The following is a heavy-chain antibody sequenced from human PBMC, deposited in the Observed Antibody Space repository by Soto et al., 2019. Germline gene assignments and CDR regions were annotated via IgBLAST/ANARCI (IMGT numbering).Heavy chain of an antibody. Sequence: QVQLQESGPGLVQPSGTLSLTCAVSGDSITGDNWWSWVRQPPGKGLEWIGEIHHSWATNYNPSLKSRVPISVDRSRNQSSLKLTSVTAEATAMFYCATQGFYSMGVWGRGTTVTVSS. CDR3: ATQGFYSMGV. CDR1: GDSITGDNW. V-gene: IGHV4-4*02. J-gene: IGHJ6*02. CDR2: IHHSWAT.